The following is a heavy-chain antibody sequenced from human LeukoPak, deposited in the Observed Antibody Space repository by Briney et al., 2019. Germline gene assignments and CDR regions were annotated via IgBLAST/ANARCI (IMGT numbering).Heavy chain of an antibody. CDR1: GYTFTSYG. CDR2: ISACNGNT. CDR3: ARVGPGRGAYYYYYGMDV. Sequence: ASVKVSCKASGYTFTSYGISWVRQAPGQGLEWMGWISACNGNTNYAQKLQGRVTMTTDTSTSTAYMELRSLRSDDTAVYYCARVGPGRGAYYYYYGMDVWGQGTTVTVSS. V-gene: IGHV1-18*01. J-gene: IGHJ6*02.